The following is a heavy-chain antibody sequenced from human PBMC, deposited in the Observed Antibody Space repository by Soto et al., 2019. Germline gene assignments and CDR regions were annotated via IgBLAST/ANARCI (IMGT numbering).Heavy chain of an antibody. CDR2: IIPSFGTA. Sequence: SSVKVSCKASGGAYSSYAISWVRQAPAQGLEWMGGIIPSFGTANYAQKFQGRVTITADEYTSTAYMELSSLRSEDTAVYYCARDKLAYGGNDAFDIWGQGTMVTVSS. CDR3: ARDKLAYGGNDAFDI. D-gene: IGHD4-17*01. J-gene: IGHJ3*02. V-gene: IGHV1-69*13. CDR1: GGAYSSYA.